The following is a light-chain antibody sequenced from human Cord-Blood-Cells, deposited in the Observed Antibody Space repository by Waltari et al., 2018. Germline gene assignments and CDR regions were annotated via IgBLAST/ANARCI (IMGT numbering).Light chain of an antibody. V-gene: IGLV7-46*01. Sequence: QAVVTQAPSLTVSPGGTVTLTCGSSTGAVTSGHSPYWFQQKPGPAPRTLIYDTSNKHSWTPARFSGSLLGGKAALTLSGAQPEDEAEYYCLLSYSGARFWVFGGGTKLTVL. CDR2: DTS. CDR1: TGAVTSGHS. CDR3: LLSYSGARFWV. J-gene: IGLJ3*02.